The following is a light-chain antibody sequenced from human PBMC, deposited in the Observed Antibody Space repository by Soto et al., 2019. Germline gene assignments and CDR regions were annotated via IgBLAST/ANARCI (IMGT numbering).Light chain of an antibody. CDR1: QSVNTY. CDR3: QQGYSNPWT. Sequence: DIQMTQSPSSLSASEGDRATITCRASQSVNTYLHWYQQKAGQAPKLLIYAASNLQSGVPSRFSGRGSGTDFTLTVDSLQPEDFATYYCQQGYSNPWTFGQGTKVDIK. V-gene: IGKV1-39*01. J-gene: IGKJ1*01. CDR2: AAS.